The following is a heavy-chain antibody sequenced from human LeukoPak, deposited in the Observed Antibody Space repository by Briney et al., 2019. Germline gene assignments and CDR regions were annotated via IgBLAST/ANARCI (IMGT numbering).Heavy chain of an antibody. Sequence: PRASVKVSCKASGYTFTSYGISWVRQAPGQGLEWMGWISAYNGNTNYAQKLQGRVTMTTDTSTSTAYMELRSLRSDDTAVYYCARDRELGAPADWGYWGQGTLVTVSS. CDR2: ISAYNGNT. V-gene: IGHV1-18*04. CDR1: GYTFTSYG. CDR3: ARDRELGAPADWGY. J-gene: IGHJ4*02. D-gene: IGHD7-27*01.